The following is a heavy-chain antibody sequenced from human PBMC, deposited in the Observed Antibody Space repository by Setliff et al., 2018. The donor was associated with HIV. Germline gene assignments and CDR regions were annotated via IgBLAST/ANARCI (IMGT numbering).Heavy chain of an antibody. Sequence: SETLSLTCSVSGGSISSSSYYGGWIRQPPGKGLEWIGSIYYSGSTYYNPSLKSRVTISVDTSKKQFSLKLSSVTAADTAVYYCARDGYSSSWYVISGSFDYWGQGILVTVSS. CDR3: ARDGYSSSWYVISGSFDY. V-gene: IGHV4-39*07. D-gene: IGHD6-13*01. J-gene: IGHJ4*02. CDR1: GGSISSSSYY. CDR2: IYYSGST.